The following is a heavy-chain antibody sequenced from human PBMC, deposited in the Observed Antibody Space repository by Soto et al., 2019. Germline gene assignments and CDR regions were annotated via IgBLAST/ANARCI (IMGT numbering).Heavy chain of an antibody. D-gene: IGHD4-17*01. J-gene: IGHJ4*02. Sequence: QLQLQESGPGLVKPSETLSLTCTVSGGSISSSSYYWGWIRQPPGKGLEWMGSIYYSGSTYYNPSLKSRVTISVHTSKNHFSLKLSSVPAADTAVYDCSRVFYDYGDYGFDYRGQGTLVTVSS. CDR1: GGSISSSSYY. CDR3: SRVFYDYGDYGFDY. CDR2: IYYSGST. V-gene: IGHV4-39*02.